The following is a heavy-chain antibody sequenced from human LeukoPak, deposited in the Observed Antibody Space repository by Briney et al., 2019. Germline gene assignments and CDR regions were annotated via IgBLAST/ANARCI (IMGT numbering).Heavy chain of an antibody. V-gene: IGHV3-48*04. J-gene: IGHJ4*02. CDR2: ISDSSKTI. Sequence: GGSLRLSCVASEFTFSNYNMKWVRQAPGKGLEWVSYISDSSKTIYYADSVKGRFTISRDNAKKSLFLQMNSLRVEDTAVYYCARDVPYGATTLDYWGQGTLVTVSS. D-gene: IGHD4/OR15-4a*01. CDR1: EFTFSNYN. CDR3: ARDVPYGATTLDY.